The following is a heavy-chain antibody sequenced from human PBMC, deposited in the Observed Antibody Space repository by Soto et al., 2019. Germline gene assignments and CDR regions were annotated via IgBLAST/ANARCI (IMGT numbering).Heavy chain of an antibody. V-gene: IGHV3-48*02. CDR1: GFTFSSYS. D-gene: IGHD3-3*01. Sequence: PGGSLRLSCAASGFTFSSYSMNWVRQAPGKGLEWVSYISSSSSTIYCADSVKGRFTISRDNAKNSLYLQMNSLRDEDTAVYYCASWGVVIGTGYYGMDVWGQGTTVTVS. CDR3: ASWGVVIGTGYYGMDV. CDR2: ISSSSSTI. J-gene: IGHJ6*02.